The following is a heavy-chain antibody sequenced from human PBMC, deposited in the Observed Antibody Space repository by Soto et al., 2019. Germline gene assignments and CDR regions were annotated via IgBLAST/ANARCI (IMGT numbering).Heavy chain of an antibody. D-gene: IGHD3-10*01. Sequence: ASVKVSCKVSGYTLTELSMHWVRQAPGKGLEWMGGFDPEDGETIYAQKFQGRVTMTEDTSTDTAYMELTSVTAEDTALYFCASSSFLRSGDLFHGLDVWGQGTTVTVSS. J-gene: IGHJ6*02. CDR1: GYTLTELS. V-gene: IGHV1-24*01. CDR2: FDPEDGET. CDR3: ASSSFLRSGDLFHGLDV.